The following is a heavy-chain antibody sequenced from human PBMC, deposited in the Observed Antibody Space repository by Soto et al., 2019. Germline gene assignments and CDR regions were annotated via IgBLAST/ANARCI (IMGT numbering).Heavy chain of an antibody. V-gene: IGHV3-21*01. J-gene: IGHJ5*02. Sequence: EVQLVESGGGLVKPGGSLRLSCAASGFSFSNYGMNWVRQAPGKGLEWVSSISSSSSYISYADSVKGRFTISRDNAKHSVYLQMNGLRAEDTAVYYCARSDCASTSCYVVWFDPWGQGTLVTVSS. CDR3: ARSDCASTSCYVVWFDP. D-gene: IGHD2-2*01. CDR2: ISSSSSYI. CDR1: GFSFSNYG.